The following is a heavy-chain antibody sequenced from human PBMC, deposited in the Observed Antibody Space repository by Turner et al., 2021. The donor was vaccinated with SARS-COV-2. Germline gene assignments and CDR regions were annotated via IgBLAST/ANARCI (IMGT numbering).Heavy chain of an antibody. D-gene: IGHD3-22*01. CDR2: IKSKTDGGTT. CDR1: VFTFSSAW. V-gene: IGHV3-15*01. Sequence: EVQLVASGGGLVKPGRTRRLSCAASVFTFSSAWMSWVRQAPGKGLEWVRRIKSKTDGGTTDYAAPVKGRCTITRDDSKNTLYLQMNSLKTEDTAVHYCTTGKTYYYDSSGYYYSVDYWGQGTLVTVSS. J-gene: IGHJ4*02. CDR3: TTGKTYYYDSSGYYYSVDY.